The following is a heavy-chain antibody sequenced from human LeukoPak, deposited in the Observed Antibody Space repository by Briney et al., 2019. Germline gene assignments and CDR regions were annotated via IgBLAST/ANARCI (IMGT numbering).Heavy chain of an antibody. J-gene: IGHJ6*03. CDR2: ISYDGTNK. Sequence: GGSLRLSCAASGFTFSSYAMHWVRQAPGKGLEWVAVISYDGTNKYYADSVKGRFTISRNNFKNTLYLQMNSLRAEDTAVSYCARDHGDTAVVPPYYYYYMDVWGKGTTVTVSS. D-gene: IGHD5-18*01. CDR1: GFTFSSYA. CDR3: ARDHGDTAVVPPYYYYYMDV. V-gene: IGHV3-30-3*01.